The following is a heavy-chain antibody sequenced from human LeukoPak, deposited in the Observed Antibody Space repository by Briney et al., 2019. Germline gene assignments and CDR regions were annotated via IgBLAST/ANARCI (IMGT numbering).Heavy chain of an antibody. CDR1: GFAVSSNF. V-gene: IGHV3-53*01. J-gene: IGHJ4*02. CDR3: SRGGGILDY. CDR2: IYTGGST. Sequence: GGSLRLSCAASGFAVSSNFMGWVRQAPGKGLEWVSVIYTGGSTYYADSVKGRFTISRDESKNTLYLQMNSLRAEDTAVYYCSRGGGILDYWGQGTLVTVSS. D-gene: IGHD3-16*01.